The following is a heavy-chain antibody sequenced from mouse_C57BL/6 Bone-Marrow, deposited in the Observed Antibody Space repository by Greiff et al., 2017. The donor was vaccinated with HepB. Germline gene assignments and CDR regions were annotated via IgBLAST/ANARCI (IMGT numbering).Heavy chain of an antibody. V-gene: IGHV1-26*01. CDR1: GYTFTDYY. D-gene: IGHD1-1*01. CDR2: INPNNGGT. Sequence: EVQLQQSGPELVKPGASVKISCKASGYTFTDYYMNWVKQSHGKSLEWIGDINPNNGGTSYNQKFKGKATLTVDKSSSTAYMELRSLTSEDSAVYYCARLDGSSSLFDYWGQGTTLTVSS. J-gene: IGHJ2*01. CDR3: ARLDGSSSLFDY.